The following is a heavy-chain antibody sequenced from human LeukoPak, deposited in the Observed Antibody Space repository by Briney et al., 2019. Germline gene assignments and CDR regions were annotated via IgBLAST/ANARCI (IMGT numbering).Heavy chain of an antibody. CDR2: ISSSSSYI. CDR1: GFTFTSYS. V-gene: IGHV3-21*01. J-gene: IGHJ5*02. Sequence: GGSLRLYCAASGFTFTSYSMNWVRQAQGKGLEWVSSISSSSSYIYYADSVKGRFTISRDNAENSLYLQMNSLTAEDTAVYYCARDRAVTTMGWFDPWGQGTLVTVSS. CDR3: ARDRAVTTMGWFDP. D-gene: IGHD4-23*01.